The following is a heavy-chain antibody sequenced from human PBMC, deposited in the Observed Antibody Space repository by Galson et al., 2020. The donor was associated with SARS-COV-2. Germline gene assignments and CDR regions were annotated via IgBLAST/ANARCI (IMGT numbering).Heavy chain of an antibody. CDR1: GYTFTNYY. J-gene: IGHJ5*02. D-gene: IGHD6-13*01. CDR3: ARGPTSSAAYWFGR. Sequence: ASVKVSCKASGYTFTNYYMHWVRQAPGQGLEWMGIINPSGVSITYAQKFQGRVTMTRDTSTSTVYMELSSLRSEDTALYYCARGPTSSAAYWFGRWGQGTLVTVSS. CDR2: INPSGVSI. V-gene: IGHV1-46*03.